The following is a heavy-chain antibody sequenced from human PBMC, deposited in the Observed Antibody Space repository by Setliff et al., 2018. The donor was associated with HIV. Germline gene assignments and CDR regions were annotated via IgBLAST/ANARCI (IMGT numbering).Heavy chain of an antibody. J-gene: IGHJ4*02. CDR2: ISAYNGNT. D-gene: IGHD6-19*01. CDR1: GYTFTSHG. Sequence: ASVKVSCKASGYTFTSHGINWVRQAPGQGLEWMGWISAYNGNTKYAQKLQGRVTLTTDTSTTTAYMELTSLRSDGTAVYYCARDRRVAMADGTDFWGQGTLVTVSS. V-gene: IGHV1-18*01. CDR3: ARDRRVAMADGTDF.